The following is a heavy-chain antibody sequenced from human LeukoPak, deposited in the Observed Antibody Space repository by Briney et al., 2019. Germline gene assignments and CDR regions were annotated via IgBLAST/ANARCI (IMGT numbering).Heavy chain of an antibody. J-gene: IGHJ4*02. CDR2: INWNGGST. Sequence: GRSLRLSCAASGFTFDDYGMSWVRQAPGKGLEWVSGINWNGGSTGYADSVKGRFTISRDNAKNSLYLQMSSLRAEDTALYYCARDEIAAPHGGYWGQGTLVTVSS. CDR1: GFTFDDYG. D-gene: IGHD6-13*01. CDR3: ARDEIAAPHGGY. V-gene: IGHV3-20*04.